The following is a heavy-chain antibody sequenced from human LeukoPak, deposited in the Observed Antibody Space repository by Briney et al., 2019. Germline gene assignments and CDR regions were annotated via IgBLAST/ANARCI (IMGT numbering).Heavy chain of an antibody. Sequence: SETLSLTCAVSGGSISSGGYSWSWIRQPPGKGLEWIGYIYYSGSTYYNPSLKSRITMSKDTSKNQFTLKLSSVTAADTAVYYCVRSDSDWYFDLWGRGTLVTVSS. V-gene: IGHV4-30-4*07. CDR1: GGSISSGGYS. CDR3: VRSDSDWYFDL. J-gene: IGHJ2*01. CDR2: IYYSGST.